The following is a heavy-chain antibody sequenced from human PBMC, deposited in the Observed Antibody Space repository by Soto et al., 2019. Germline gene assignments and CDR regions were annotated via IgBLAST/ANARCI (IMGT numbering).Heavy chain of an antibody. D-gene: IGHD2-8*02. Sequence: QVQLQQWGAGLLKPSETLSLTCAVYGGSFSGYYWTWIRQPPGTGLEWIGESNHSGSTNYNPSLKSRVTISVDTSKNQFSLKLTSVTAADPAVYYCARDKITGLFDYWGQGTLVTVSS. CDR3: ARDKITGLFDY. V-gene: IGHV4-34*01. CDR2: SNHSGST. J-gene: IGHJ4*02. CDR1: GGSFSGYY.